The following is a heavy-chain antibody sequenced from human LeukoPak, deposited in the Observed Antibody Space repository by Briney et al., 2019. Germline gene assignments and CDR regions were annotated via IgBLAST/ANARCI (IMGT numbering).Heavy chain of an antibody. CDR3: ARDYKYAFDN. CDR2: IGIDSGNT. CDR1: GFTFSDYS. Sequence: PGGSLRLSCAASGFTFSDYSMNWVRQAPGKGLEWISYIGIDSGNTNYADSVKGRLTISGDKAKNSLYLQTNSLRVEDTAVYYCARDYKYAFDNWGQGTLVTVSS. D-gene: IGHD5-24*01. J-gene: IGHJ4*02. V-gene: IGHV3-48*01.